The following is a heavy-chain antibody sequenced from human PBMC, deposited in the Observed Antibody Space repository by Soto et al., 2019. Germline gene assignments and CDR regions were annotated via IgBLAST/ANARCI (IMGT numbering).Heavy chain of an antibody. Sequence: SETLSLTCTVSGGSISSGGYYWSWIRQHPGKGLEWIGYIYYSGSTYYNPSLKSRVTISVDTSKNQFSLKLSSVTAADTAVYYCATDTAMATPYYYYYGTDVWGQGTTVTVSS. CDR3: ATDTAMATPYYYYYGTDV. D-gene: IGHD5-18*01. CDR1: GGSISSGGYY. V-gene: IGHV4-31*03. CDR2: IYYSGST. J-gene: IGHJ6*02.